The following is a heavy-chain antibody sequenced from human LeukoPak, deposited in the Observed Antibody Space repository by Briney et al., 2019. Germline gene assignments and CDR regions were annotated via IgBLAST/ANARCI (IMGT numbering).Heavy chain of an antibody. CDR1: GFTFSSYA. CDR2: ISYDGSNK. CDR3: ARRSYYDSSGYGMDV. Sequence: GGSLRLSCAASGFTFSSYAMHWVRQAPGKGLEWVAVISYDGSNKYYADSVKGRFTISRDNSKNTLYLQMNSLRAEDTAVYYCARRSYYDSSGYGMDVWGQGTTVTVSS. V-gene: IGHV3-30*04. J-gene: IGHJ6*02. D-gene: IGHD3-22*01.